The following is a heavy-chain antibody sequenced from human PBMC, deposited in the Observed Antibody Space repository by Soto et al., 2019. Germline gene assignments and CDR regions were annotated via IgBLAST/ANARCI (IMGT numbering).Heavy chain of an antibody. D-gene: IGHD3-10*01. V-gene: IGHV2-5*02. J-gene: IGHJ6*03. CDR2: IYWDDDK. CDR1: GFSLTTSGEA. CDR3: AHIPGSGQLLYSYYYYMDV. Sequence: QITLKESGPPLVKPTQTLTLTCTFSGFSLTTSGEAVGWIRQPPGKALEWLALIYWDDDKRSSPSLKSRLTINKDTSKNQVVLTMTNMDPVDTATYYCAHIPGSGQLLYSYYYYMDVWGKGTTVTVSS.